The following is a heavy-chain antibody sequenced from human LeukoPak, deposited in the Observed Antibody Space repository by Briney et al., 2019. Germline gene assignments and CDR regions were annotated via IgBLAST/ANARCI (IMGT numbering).Heavy chain of an antibody. D-gene: IGHD6-6*01. CDR1: GYSFTSYW. CDR2: TDASDSYT. CDR3: ARQGYSSSSHPDY. V-gene: IGHV5-10-1*01. Sequence: GESLKISCKGSGYSFTSYWISWVRQMPGKGLEWMGRTDASDSYTNYSPSFQGHVTISADKSINTAYLQWSSLKASDTAMYYCARQGYSSSSHPDYWGQGTLVTVSS. J-gene: IGHJ4*02.